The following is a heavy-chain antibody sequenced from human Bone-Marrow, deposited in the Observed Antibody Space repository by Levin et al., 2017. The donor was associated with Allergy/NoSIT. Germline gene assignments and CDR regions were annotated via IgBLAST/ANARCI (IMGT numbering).Heavy chain of an antibody. J-gene: IGHJ4*02. CDR1: GASISSGGNS. CDR3: ARAGYDVFEHYFDY. CDR2: IYYRGST. D-gene: IGHD3-16*01. Sequence: SQTLSLTCTVSGASISSGGNSWSWIRQHPGKGLELIGYIYYRGSTYYNPSLKSRVSLSIDTSKNQMSLSLSSVTAADTAVYYCARAGYDVFEHYFDYWGQGTLVTVSS. V-gene: IGHV4-31*03.